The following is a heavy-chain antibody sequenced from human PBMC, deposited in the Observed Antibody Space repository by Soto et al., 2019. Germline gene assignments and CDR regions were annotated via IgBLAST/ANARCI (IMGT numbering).Heavy chain of an antibody. J-gene: IGHJ4*02. V-gene: IGHV3-23*01. D-gene: IGHD2-21*02. Sequence: EVQLLESGGGLVQPGGSLRLSCAASGFTFSSYAMSWVRQAPGKGLEWVSAISGSGGSTYYADSVKGRFTISRDNSKNTLYLQMNSLRAEDTAVYYCAEEGGAYCGGDCYPLFDYWGQGTLVTVSS. CDR3: AEEGGAYCGGDCYPLFDY. CDR1: GFTFSSYA. CDR2: ISGSGGST.